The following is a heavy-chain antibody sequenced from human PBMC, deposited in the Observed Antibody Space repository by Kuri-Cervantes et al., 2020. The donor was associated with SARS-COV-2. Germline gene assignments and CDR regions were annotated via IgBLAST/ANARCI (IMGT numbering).Heavy chain of an antibody. Sequence: GGSLRLSCAASGFTFSSYSMNWVRQAPGKGLEWVSSISSSSSYIYYADSVKGRFTISRDNAKNSLYLQMNSLRAEDTAVYYCARDFEGPPNYDSSGYYEHYGMDVWGQGTTVTVSS. CDR1: GFTFSSYS. V-gene: IGHV3-21*01. CDR3: ARDFEGPPNYDSSGYYEHYGMDV. D-gene: IGHD3-22*01. J-gene: IGHJ6*02. CDR2: ISSSSSYI.